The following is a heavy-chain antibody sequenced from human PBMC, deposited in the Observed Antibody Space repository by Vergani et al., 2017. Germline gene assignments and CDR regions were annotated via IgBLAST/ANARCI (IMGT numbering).Heavy chain of an antibody. D-gene: IGHD1-1*01. V-gene: IGHV3-30-3*01. Sequence: QVQLVESGGGVVQPGRSLRLSCAASGFTFSSYAMHWVRQAPGKGREWVAVISYDGSNKYYADSVKGRFTISRDNSKNTLYLQMNSLRAEDTAVYYCARAEGMTTPGFEPWGQGTLVTVSS. CDR2: ISYDGSNK. J-gene: IGHJ5*02. CDR3: ARAEGMTTPGFEP. CDR1: GFTFSSYA.